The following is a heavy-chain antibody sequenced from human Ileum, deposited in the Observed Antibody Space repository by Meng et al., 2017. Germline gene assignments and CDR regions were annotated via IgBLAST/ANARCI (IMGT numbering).Heavy chain of an antibody. CDR2: IERKPNNYAT. CDR3: TRDGGLRNWFDS. CDR1: GFTFSDCA. V-gene: IGHV3-73*02. J-gene: IGHJ5*01. Sequence: EVQLEEAGGGLVQPGGSLKISCAASGFTFSDCAIHWVRQASGKGLEWVGRIERKPNNYATAYAASVTGRFTISRDDATNTAFLQMNSLNTEDTAVYYCTRDGGLRNWFDSWGQGTLVTVSS. D-gene: IGHD5-12*01.